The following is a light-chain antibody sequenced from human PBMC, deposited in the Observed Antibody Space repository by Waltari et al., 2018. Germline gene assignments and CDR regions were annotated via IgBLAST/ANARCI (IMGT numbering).Light chain of an antibody. CDR2: EDK. J-gene: IGLJ2*01. V-gene: IGLV3-21*03. CDR1: NIGRNT. CDR3: QVWDRTGDHVI. Sequence: YVLTQPPSGSVTPGRTARIPCGGNNIGRNTVHWYQQQPGQAPVLVVYEDKERPSGIPERFSASNSGNTATLTISGVAAGDEADYYCQVWDRTGDHVIFGGGTKLTVL.